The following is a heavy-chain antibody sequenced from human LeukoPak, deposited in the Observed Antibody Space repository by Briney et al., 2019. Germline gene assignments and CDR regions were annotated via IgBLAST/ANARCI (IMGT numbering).Heavy chain of an antibody. CDR2: ISYDGSTK. V-gene: IGHV3-30*03. CDR3: ARDLHYYGPGSSPQY. J-gene: IGHJ4*02. D-gene: IGHD3-10*01. Sequence: PGGSLRLSCEASGFTFSNYAMHWVRRAPGKGLEWVALISYDGSTKHYAESVKGRFTISRDNSKNTVSLQINSLRSEDTAVYYCARDLHYYGPGSSPQYWGQGTLVTVSS. CDR1: GFTFSNYA.